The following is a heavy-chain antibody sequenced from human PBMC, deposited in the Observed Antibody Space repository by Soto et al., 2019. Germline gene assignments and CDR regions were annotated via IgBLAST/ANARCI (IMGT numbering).Heavy chain of an antibody. V-gene: IGHV4-39*01. CDR1: GDSISSSSYY. CDR3: ARPLQLAVSGFDP. Sequence: PSETLSLTCAVSGDSISSSSYYWAWIRQPPGKGLEWIGSIHYRASSYYSPSLKSRITISVDTSKNQISLRLSSVTAADTAVYYCARPLQLAVSGFDPWGQGTLVTVSS. CDR2: IHYRASS. D-gene: IGHD3-3*02. J-gene: IGHJ5*02.